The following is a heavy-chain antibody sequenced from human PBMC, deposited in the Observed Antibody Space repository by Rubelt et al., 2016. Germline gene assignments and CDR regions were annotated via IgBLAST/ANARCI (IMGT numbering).Heavy chain of an antibody. CDR3: ARVIAAAGRDGNYFDY. CDR1: GYTFTSYA. Sequence: QVQLVQSGSELKKPGASVKVSCKASGYTFTSYAMNWVRQAPGQGLEWMGWINTNTGNPTYAQGFTGRFVCSLYTSGSTAYLQISSLKAEDTAVYYCARVIAAAGRDGNYFDYWGQGTLVTVSS. D-gene: IGHD6-13*01. CDR2: INTNTGNP. J-gene: IGHJ4*02. V-gene: IGHV7-4-1*02.